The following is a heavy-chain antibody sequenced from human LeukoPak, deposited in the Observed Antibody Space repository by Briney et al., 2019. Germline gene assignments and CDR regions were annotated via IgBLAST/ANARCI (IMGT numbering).Heavy chain of an antibody. CDR1: GYTFTSYY. J-gene: IGHJ4*02. CDR2: INPSGGST. Sequence: ASVKVSCKASGYTFTSYYMHWVRQAPGQGLEWMGIINPSGGSTSYAQKLQGRVTMTRDMSTSTVYMELSSLRSEDTAVYYCARDRARTSIAARYFDYWGQGTLVTVPS. V-gene: IGHV1-46*01. D-gene: IGHD6-6*01. CDR3: ARDRARTSIAARYFDY.